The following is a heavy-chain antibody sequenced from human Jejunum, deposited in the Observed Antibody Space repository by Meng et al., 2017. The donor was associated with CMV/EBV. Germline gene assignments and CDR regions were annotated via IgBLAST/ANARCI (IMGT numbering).Heavy chain of an antibody. CDR2: IYNVGGT. V-gene: IGHV3-53*01. J-gene: IGHJ6*03. Sequence: SDVSGCSVGINFLTWVRQAPGKGLEWVSVIYNVGGTYYADSVRGRFTISRDNSKNTLFLQMDSLRAEDTAVYYCARASPHAYMDVWGQGTTVTVSS. CDR3: ARASPHAYMDV. CDR1: GCSVGINF.